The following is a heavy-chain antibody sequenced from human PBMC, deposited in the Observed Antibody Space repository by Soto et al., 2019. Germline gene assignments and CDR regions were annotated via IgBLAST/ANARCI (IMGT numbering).Heavy chain of an antibody. Sequence: AAVKVSCKASGYTFTNFYIHWVRQAPGQGLEWMGMINPGGGSTNYAQKLQGRVTMTRDTSTRTVYMELRTLGSEDTAVYYCANSLVGATLFDYWGQGTLVTVSS. V-gene: IGHV1-46*04. J-gene: IGHJ4*02. CDR3: ANSLVGATLFDY. D-gene: IGHD1-26*01. CDR2: INPGGGST. CDR1: GYTFTNFY.